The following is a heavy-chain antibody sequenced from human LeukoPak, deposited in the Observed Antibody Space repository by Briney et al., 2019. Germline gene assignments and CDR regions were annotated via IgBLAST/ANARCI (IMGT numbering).Heavy chain of an antibody. V-gene: IGHV1-2*02. CDR3: ARDEPYYDILTGYYPKLGFDP. J-gene: IGHJ5*02. D-gene: IGHD3-9*01. CDR1: GYTXTGYY. CDR2: INPNSGGT. Sequence: ASVKVSCKASGYTXTGYYMHWVRQAPGQGLEWMGWINPNSGGTNYAQKFQGRVTMTRDTSISTAYMELSRLRSDDTAVYYCARDEPYYDILTGYYPKLGFDPWGQGTLVTVSS.